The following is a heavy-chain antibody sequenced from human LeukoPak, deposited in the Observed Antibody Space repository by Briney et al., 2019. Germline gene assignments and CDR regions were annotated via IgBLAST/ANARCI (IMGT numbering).Heavy chain of an antibody. CDR3: ARVGLNRGAQWLVSDY. J-gene: IGHJ4*02. V-gene: IGHV4-59*12. CDR1: GGSISSYY. Sequence: SETLSLTCTVSGGSISSYYWSWIRQPPGKGLEWIGYIYYSGSTNYNPSLKSRVTISVDTSKNQFSLKLSSVTAADTAVYYCARVGLNRGAQWLVSDYWGQGTLVTVSS. D-gene: IGHD6-19*01. CDR2: IYYSGST.